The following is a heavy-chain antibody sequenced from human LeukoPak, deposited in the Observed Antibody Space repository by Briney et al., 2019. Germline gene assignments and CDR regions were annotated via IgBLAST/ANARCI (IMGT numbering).Heavy chain of an antibody. D-gene: IGHD2-15*01. CDR2: IHISGST. Sequence: PSETLSLTCTVSGGSISRYYWSWIRQPPGKGLEWIGHIHISGSTNYNPSLKSRVTISVDTSKNQFSLKLSSVTAADTAVYYCARGGTPDAFDIWGQGTMVTVSS. CDR3: ARGGTPDAFDI. J-gene: IGHJ3*02. CDR1: GGSISRYY. V-gene: IGHV4-59*01.